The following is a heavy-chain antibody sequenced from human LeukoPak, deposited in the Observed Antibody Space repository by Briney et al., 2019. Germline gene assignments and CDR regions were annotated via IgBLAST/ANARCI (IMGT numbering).Heavy chain of an antibody. CDR3: ARGKAAVAGILIDY. Sequence: PSETLSLTCAVYGGSFSGYYWSWIRQPPGKGLEWIAEINHSGRTNYNPSLKSRVTISVDTSKNQFSLKLSSVTAADTAVYYCARGKAAVAGILIDYWGQGTLVTVSS. V-gene: IGHV4-34*01. J-gene: IGHJ4*02. CDR2: INHSGRT. D-gene: IGHD6-19*01. CDR1: GGSFSGYY.